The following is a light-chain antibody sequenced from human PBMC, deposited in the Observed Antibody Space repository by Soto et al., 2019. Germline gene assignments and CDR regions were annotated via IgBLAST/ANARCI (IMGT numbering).Light chain of an antibody. Sequence: QLVLTQSPSASASLGASVKLTCTLNSEHSNYAIAWHQQQPEKGPRYLMIINSDGSHNKGDGISDRFSGSSSGAERYLTISSLQSEDDAVYYCQTWGTGIVLFGGGTKVTVL. CDR1: SEHSNYA. CDR2: INSDGSH. J-gene: IGLJ2*01. V-gene: IGLV4-69*01. CDR3: QTWGTGIVL.